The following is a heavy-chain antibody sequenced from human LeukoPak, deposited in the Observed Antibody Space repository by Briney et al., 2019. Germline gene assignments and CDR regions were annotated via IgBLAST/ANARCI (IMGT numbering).Heavy chain of an antibody. Sequence: GESLKISCKGSGYSITSYWIGWVRQMPGKGLELMGIIYPGHSDTRYSPSFQGQVTISADKSISTAYLQWSSLKASDTAMYYCARLGYYYDSGGYYAQPFDYWGQGTLVTVSS. CDR1: GYSITSYW. V-gene: IGHV5-51*01. CDR3: ARLGYYYDSGGYYAQPFDY. J-gene: IGHJ4*02. CDR2: IYPGHSDT. D-gene: IGHD3-22*01.